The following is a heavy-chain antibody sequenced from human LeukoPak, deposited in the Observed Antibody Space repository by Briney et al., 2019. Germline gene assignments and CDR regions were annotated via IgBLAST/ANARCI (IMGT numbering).Heavy chain of an antibody. D-gene: IGHD5-24*01. V-gene: IGHV1-69*05. Sequence: SVKVSCKASGGTFSSYAISWVRQAPGQGLEWMGRIIPIFGTANYAQKFQGRLTITTDESTSTAYMELSSLRSEDTAVYYCARDLTDRDGYNSNWFDPWGQGTLVTVSS. J-gene: IGHJ5*02. CDR3: ARDLTDRDGYNSNWFDP. CDR1: GGTFSSYA. CDR2: IIPIFGTA.